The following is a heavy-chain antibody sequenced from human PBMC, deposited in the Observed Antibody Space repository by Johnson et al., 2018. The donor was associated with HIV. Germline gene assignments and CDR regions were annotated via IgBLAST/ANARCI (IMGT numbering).Heavy chain of an antibody. CDR2: ISGSGGST. Sequence: VQLVESGGGVVQPGRSLRLSCAASGFTFSSYAMHWVRQAPGTGLEWVSGISGSGGSTYYADSVKGRFTISRDNSKNTLYLQMNSLKTEDTAVYYCTTAASSSWYGEDAFDIWGQGTMVTVSS. CDR1: GFTFSSYA. CDR3: TTAASSSWYGEDAFDI. J-gene: IGHJ3*02. D-gene: IGHD6-13*01. V-gene: IGHV3-23*04.